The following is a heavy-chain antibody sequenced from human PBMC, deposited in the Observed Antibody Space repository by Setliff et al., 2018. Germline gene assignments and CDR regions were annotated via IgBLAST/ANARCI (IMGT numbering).Heavy chain of an antibody. D-gene: IGHD3-10*01. V-gene: IGHV4-39*07. CDR3: ARVSSYGSGSYYYYYYGMDV. CDR2: LSYSGST. J-gene: IGHJ6*02. Sequence: LSLPFPFSFFSLLLRSYYFGFNLHPPGTFLSFLVILSYSGSTYYNPSLKSRVTISVDTSKNQFSLKLSSVTAADTAVYYCARVSSYGSGSYYYYYYGMDVWGQGTTVTVS. CDR1: FFSLLLRSYY.